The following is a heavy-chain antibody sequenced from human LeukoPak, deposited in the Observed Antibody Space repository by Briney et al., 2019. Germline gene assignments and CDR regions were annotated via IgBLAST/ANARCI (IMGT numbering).Heavy chain of an antibody. CDR2: IYYSGST. Sequence: PSQTLSLTCTVSGGSISSGGYYWSWIRQHPGKGLEWIRYIYYSGSTYYNPSLKSRVTISVDTSKNQFSLKLSSVTAADTAVYYCAGVYCSSTSCHSDDAFDIWGQGTMVTVSS. CDR1: GGSISSGGYY. J-gene: IGHJ3*02. CDR3: AGVYCSSTSCHSDDAFDI. D-gene: IGHD2-2*01. V-gene: IGHV4-31*03.